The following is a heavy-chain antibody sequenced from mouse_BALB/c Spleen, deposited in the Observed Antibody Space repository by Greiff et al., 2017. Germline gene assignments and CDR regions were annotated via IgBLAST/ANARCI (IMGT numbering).Heavy chain of an antibody. V-gene: IGHV1-15*01. CDR3: TRREAYYGYSYAMDY. CDR2: IDPETGGT. CDR1: GYTFTDYE. Sequence: VKLVESGAELVRPGASVTLSCKASGYTFTDYEMHWVKQTPVHGLEWIGAIDPETGGTAYNQKFKGKATLTADKSSSTAYMELRSLTSEDSAVYYCTRREAYYGYSYAMDYWGQGTSVTVSS. D-gene: IGHD2-9*01. J-gene: IGHJ4*01.